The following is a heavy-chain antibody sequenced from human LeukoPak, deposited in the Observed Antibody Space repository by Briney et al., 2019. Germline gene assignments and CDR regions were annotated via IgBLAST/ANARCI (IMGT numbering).Heavy chain of an antibody. CDR3: ALYYDSSANTYHLHY. CDR1: GFTFSTYA. V-gene: IGHV3-23*01. CDR2: ISGSGGST. D-gene: IGHD3-22*01. Sequence: AGGSLRLSCAASGFTFSTYAMSWVRQAPGKGPEWVSLISGSGGSTYYADSVKGRFTISRDTSKNTLYLQMNSLRAEDTAVYYCALYYDSSANTYHLHYGGRGTLVTVSS. J-gene: IGHJ4*02.